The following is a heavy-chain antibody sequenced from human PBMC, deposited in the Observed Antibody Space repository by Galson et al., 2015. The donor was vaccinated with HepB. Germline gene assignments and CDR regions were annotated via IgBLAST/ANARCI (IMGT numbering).Heavy chain of an antibody. V-gene: IGHV4-31*03. CDR3: ARGPDYSKAGY. J-gene: IGHJ4*02. CDR1: GASVSGTSYY. CDR2: IHPSGTI. Sequence: TLSLTCTVSGASVSGTSYYWSWFRQHPGKGLESVGHIHPSGTIYYNPSLASRAAISVGTSANQFSVNLDSVTAADTAMYYCARGPDYSKAGYWGQGVLVIVSS. D-gene: IGHD4-11*01.